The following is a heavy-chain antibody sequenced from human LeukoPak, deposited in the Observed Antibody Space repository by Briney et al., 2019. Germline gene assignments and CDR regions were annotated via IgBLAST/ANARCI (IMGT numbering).Heavy chain of an antibody. CDR1: GYTFTGYY. CDR3: ARLIAVAGSPRAFDI. CDR2: INPNSGGT. Sequence: ASVKVSCKASGYTFTGYYMHWLRQAPGQGLEWMGWINPNSGGTNYAQKFQGRVTMTRDTSISTAYMELSRLRSDDTAVYYCARLIAVAGSPRAFDIWGQGTMVTVSS. V-gene: IGHV1-2*02. J-gene: IGHJ3*02. D-gene: IGHD6-19*01.